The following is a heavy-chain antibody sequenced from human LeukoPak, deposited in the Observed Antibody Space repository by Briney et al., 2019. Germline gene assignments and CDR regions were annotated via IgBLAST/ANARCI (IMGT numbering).Heavy chain of an antibody. J-gene: IGHJ6*03. Sequence: GGSLRLSCAASGFTFSGSAMHWVRQASGKGLEWVGRIRSKANSYATAYAASVKGRFTISRDDSKNTAYLQMNSLKTEDTAVYYCTGGGGGYGSGSYGYYMDVWGKGTTVTVSS. CDR3: TGGGGGYGSGSYGYYMDV. CDR2: IRSKANSYAT. V-gene: IGHV3-73*01. CDR1: GFTFSGSA. D-gene: IGHD3-10*01.